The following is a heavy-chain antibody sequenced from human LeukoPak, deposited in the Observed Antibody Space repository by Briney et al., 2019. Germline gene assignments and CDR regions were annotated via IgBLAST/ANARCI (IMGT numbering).Heavy chain of an antibody. V-gene: IGHV1-8*01. Sequence: GASAKVSCKASGYTFINYDIMWVRQAPGQGLEWMGWMNSNSGNTGYAQKFQGRVTMTRDTSMSTAYMELSSLRSEDTAVYYCTRGRGGTIVWGYLDYWGRGTLVTVSS. CDR3: TRGRGGTIVWGYLDY. CDR2: MNSNSGNT. D-gene: IGHD3-16*01. J-gene: IGHJ4*02. CDR1: GYTFINYD.